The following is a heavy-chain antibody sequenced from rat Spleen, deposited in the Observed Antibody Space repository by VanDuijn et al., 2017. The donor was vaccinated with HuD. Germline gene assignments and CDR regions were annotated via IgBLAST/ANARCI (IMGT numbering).Heavy chain of an antibody. J-gene: IGHJ2*01. D-gene: IGHD1-8*01. Sequence: QVQLKESGPGLVQPSQTLSLTCTVSRFSLTSNGLTWVRQPPGKGLEWIAAISSGGNTYYNSALKSRLSISRDTSKNQVFLKMNSLQTDDTGTYYCARDQYDFDYWGLGVMVTVSS. CDR2: ISSGGNT. CDR1: RFSLTSNG. V-gene: IGHV2S12*01. CDR3: ARDQYDFDY.